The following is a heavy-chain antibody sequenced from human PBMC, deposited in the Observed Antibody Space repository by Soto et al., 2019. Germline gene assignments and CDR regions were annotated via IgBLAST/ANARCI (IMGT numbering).Heavy chain of an antibody. CDR1: GFTFSSYW. CDR2: IKQDGSEK. J-gene: IGHJ6*03. Sequence: GGSLRLSCAASGFTFSSYWMSWVRQAPGKGLEWVANIKQDGSEKYYVDSVKGRFTISRDNAKNSLYLQMNSLRAEDTAVYYCARGTYYYYYYMDVWGKGTTVTVSS. CDR3: ARGTYYYYYYMDV. V-gene: IGHV3-7*01.